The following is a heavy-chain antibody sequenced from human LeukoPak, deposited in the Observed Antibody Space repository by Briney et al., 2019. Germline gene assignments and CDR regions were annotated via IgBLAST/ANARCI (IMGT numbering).Heavy chain of an antibody. CDR3: ARPTRDGGNVGS. D-gene: IGHD4-23*01. CDR1: GGTFSSYA. J-gene: IGHJ4*02. Sequence: ASVKVSCKASGGTFSSYAISWVRQAPGQGLEWMGGIIPIFGTANYAQKFQGRVTITADESTSTAYMELSSLRSEDTAVYYRARPTRDGGNVGSWGQGTLVTVSS. V-gene: IGHV1-69*13. CDR2: IIPIFGTA.